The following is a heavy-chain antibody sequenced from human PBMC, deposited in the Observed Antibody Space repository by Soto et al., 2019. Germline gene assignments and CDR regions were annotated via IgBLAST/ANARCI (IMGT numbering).Heavy chain of an antibody. Sequence: ASVKVSCKASGYTNTSYDINWVRQKTGQGLEWMGWMNPNSGNTGYAQKFQGRVTMTRNTSISTAYMELSSLRSEDTAVYYCARGIEVAVAGTGRAFDIWGQGTMVTVSS. D-gene: IGHD6-19*01. J-gene: IGHJ3*02. CDR1: GYTNTSYD. V-gene: IGHV1-8*01. CDR3: ARGIEVAVAGTGRAFDI. CDR2: MNPNSGNT.